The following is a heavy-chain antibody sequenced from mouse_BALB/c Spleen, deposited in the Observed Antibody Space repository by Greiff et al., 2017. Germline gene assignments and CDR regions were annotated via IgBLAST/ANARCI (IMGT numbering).Heavy chain of an antibody. V-gene: IGHV5-9-3*01. CDR2: ISSGGSYT. CDR1: GFTFSSYA. D-gene: IGHD1-2*01. Sequence: EVKLVESGGGLVKPGGSLKLSCAASGFTFSSYAMSWVRQTPEKRLEWVATISSGGSYTYYPDSVKGRFTISRDNAKNTLYLQMSSLRSEDTAMYYCARQGGSLLRLPFAYWGQGTLVTVSA. CDR3: ARQGGSLLRLPFAY. J-gene: IGHJ3*01.